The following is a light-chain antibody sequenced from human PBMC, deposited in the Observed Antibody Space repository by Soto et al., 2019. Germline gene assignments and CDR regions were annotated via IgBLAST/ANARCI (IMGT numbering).Light chain of an antibody. CDR3: QQRSNCL. J-gene: IGKJ5*01. Sequence: PGESATLSCRASQSVSSSNFAWYQQKPAQAPRLLIYGASRRAPGIPERFSGSGSGTDFTLTISRLEPEDFAVYYCQQRSNCLFGQGTRLEIK. V-gene: IGKV3D-20*02. CDR2: GAS. CDR1: QSVSSSN.